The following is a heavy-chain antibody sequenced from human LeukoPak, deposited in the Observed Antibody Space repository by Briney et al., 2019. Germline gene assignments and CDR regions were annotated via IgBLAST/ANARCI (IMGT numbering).Heavy chain of an antibody. V-gene: IGHV1-24*01. D-gene: IGHD6-13*01. CDR1: GYTLTELS. CDR3: ATALAAAGSFDY. J-gene: IGHJ4*02. Sequence: GASVKVSCKVSGYTLTELSMHWVRQAPGKGLGWMGGFDPEDGETIYAQKFQGRVTMTEDTSTDTAYMELSSLRSEDTAVYYCATALAAAGSFDYWGQGTLVTVSS. CDR2: FDPEDGET.